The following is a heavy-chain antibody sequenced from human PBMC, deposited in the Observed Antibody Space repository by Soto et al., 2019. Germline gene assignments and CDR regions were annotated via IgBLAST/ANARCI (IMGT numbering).Heavy chain of an antibody. Sequence: VGSLRLSCAASGFIFENFGMSWVRQAPGKGLEWISSISGSGFKKYYADSVKGRFTISRDNSKSTVYLELNNLSAEDTAVYHCAKNQGVELVPLATVDWFDPWGQGSVVTVSS. D-gene: IGHD1-26*01. CDR2: ISGSGFKK. CDR3: AKNQGVELVPLATVDWFDP. CDR1: GFIFENFG. J-gene: IGHJ5*02. V-gene: IGHV3-23*01.